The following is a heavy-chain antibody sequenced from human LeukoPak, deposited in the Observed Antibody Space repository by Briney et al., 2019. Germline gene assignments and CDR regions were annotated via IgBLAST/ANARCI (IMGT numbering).Heavy chain of an antibody. D-gene: IGHD6-19*01. CDR1: GFTFSNAW. CDR2: IRSKAYGGTT. CDR3: TRDLKGSGGWHPLDFRFDY. Sequence: SGGSLRLSCAASGFTFSNAWMSWVRQAPGKGLEWVGFIRSKAYGGTTEYAASVKGRFTISRDDSKSIAYLQMNSLKTEDTAMYYCTRDLKGSGGWHPLDFRFDYWGQGTLVTVSS. J-gene: IGHJ4*02. V-gene: IGHV3-49*04.